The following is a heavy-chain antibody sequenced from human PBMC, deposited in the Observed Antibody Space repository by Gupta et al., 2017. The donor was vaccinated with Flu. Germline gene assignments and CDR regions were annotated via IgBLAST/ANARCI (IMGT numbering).Heavy chain of an antibody. D-gene: IGHD5-12*01. Sequence: QVQLVQSGAEVKKPGASVKVSCKVSGYTLTELSMHWVRQAPGKGLEWMGGFDPEDGETIYAQKFQGRVTMTEDTSTDTAYMELSSLRSEDTAVYYCATGGGSGYDPNYVGPRGFFDYWGQGTLVTVSS. CDR2: FDPEDGET. J-gene: IGHJ4*02. CDR1: GYTLTELS. V-gene: IGHV1-24*01. CDR3: ATGGGSGYDPNYVGPRGFFDY.